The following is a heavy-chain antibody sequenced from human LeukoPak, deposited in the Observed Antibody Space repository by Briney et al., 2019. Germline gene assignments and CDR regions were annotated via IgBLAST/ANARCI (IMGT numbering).Heavy chain of an antibody. Sequence: ASVKVSCKASGYTFTSYGISWVRQAPGQGLEWMGRISAYNGNTNYAQNLQGRVTMTTDTSTSTAYMELRSLRSDDTAVYYCARGGEGYPAPHAFDIWGQGTMVTVSS. CDR1: GYTFTSYG. CDR3: ARGGEGYPAPHAFDI. J-gene: IGHJ3*02. D-gene: IGHD2-15*01. CDR2: ISAYNGNT. V-gene: IGHV1-18*01.